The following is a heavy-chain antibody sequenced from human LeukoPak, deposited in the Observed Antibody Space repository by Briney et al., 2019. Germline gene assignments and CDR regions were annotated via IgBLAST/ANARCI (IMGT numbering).Heavy chain of an antibody. CDR3: AELGITMIGGV. V-gene: IGHV3-7*01. D-gene: IGHD3-10*02. CDR1: GFTFSSYA. J-gene: IGHJ6*04. CDR2: MNQDGSEK. Sequence: GRSLRLSCAASGFTFSSYAMHWVRQAPGKGLEWVANMNQDGSEKFYVDSVKGRFTISRDNAKNSLYLQMNSLRAEDTAVYYCAELGITMIGGVWGKGTTVTISS.